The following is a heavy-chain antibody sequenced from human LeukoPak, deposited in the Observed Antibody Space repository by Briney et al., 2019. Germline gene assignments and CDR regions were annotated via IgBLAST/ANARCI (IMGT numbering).Heavy chain of an antibody. J-gene: IGHJ4*02. CDR2: ISAYNGNT. CDR3: ARGATYYDFWSGYYKTADRFDY. Sequence: ASVKVSCKASGYTFTSYGISWVRQAPGQGLEWMGWISAYNGNTNYAQKLQGRVTMTTDTSTSTAYMELRSLRSDDTAVYYCARGATYYDFWSGYYKTADRFDYWGQGTLVTVSS. D-gene: IGHD3-3*01. V-gene: IGHV1-18*01. CDR1: GYTFTSYG.